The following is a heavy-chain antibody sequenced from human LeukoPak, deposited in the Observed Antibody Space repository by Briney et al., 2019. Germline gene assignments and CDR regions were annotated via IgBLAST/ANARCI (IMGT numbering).Heavy chain of an antibody. CDR3: TRVANGDCFDF. J-gene: IGHJ4*02. CDR2: IYFSGYT. D-gene: IGHD4-17*01. V-gene: IGHV4-30-4*01. CDR1: GGSISSGDYY. Sequence: PSQTLSLTCTVSGGSISSGDYYWSWIRQPPGKGLEWVGYIYFSGYTYYNPSLRSRVSISIDTSKNRFSLNLNSVTAADTAVYYCTRVANGDCFDFWGQGTLVTVSS.